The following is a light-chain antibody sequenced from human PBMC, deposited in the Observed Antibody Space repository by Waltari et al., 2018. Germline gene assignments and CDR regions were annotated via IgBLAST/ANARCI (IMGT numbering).Light chain of an antibody. CDR1: QSVSSY. CDR2: DAS. Sequence: EIVLTQSPATLSLSPGERATLSCRASQSVSSYLAWYQQKPGQAPRLLIYDASNRATGIPARFSCSGSGTDFTLTISSLEPEDFAVYYCQQRSNWPSGTFGQGTKVEIK. J-gene: IGKJ1*01. V-gene: IGKV3-11*01. CDR3: QQRSNWPSGT.